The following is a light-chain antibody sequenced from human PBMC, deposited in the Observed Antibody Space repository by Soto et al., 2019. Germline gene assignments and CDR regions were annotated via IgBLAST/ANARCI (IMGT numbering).Light chain of an antibody. V-gene: IGLV1-44*01. CDR1: SSNIGSKT. J-gene: IGLJ1*01. Sequence: QSVLTQPPSASGTPGQRVTITCSGSSSNIGSKTVSWYQQLPGTAPKLLMYSNNQRPSGVPDRFSGSKSGTSASLAITGLQSEDEADYYCAAWGDSLNGYVFGTGTKLTV. CDR2: SNN. CDR3: AAWGDSLNGYV.